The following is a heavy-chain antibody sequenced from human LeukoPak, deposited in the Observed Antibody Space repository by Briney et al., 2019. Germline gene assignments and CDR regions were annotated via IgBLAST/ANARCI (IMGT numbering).Heavy chain of an antibody. V-gene: IGHV3-23*01. CDR1: GFTFSSYA. Sequence: AGGSLRLSCAASGFTFSSYAMSWVRQAPGKGLEWVSAISGSGGSTYYADSVKGRFTISRDNSKNTLHLQMNSLRAEDTAVYYCARAYCGGDCYISGSLFHYFDYWGQGTLVTVSS. D-gene: IGHD2-21*01. CDR3: ARAYCGGDCYISGSLFHYFDY. CDR2: ISGSGGST. J-gene: IGHJ4*02.